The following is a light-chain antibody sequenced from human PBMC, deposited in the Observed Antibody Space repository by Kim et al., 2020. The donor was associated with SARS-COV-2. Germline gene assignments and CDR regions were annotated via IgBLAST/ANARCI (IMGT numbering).Light chain of an antibody. J-gene: IGLJ3*02. CDR2: AVS. Sequence: GKSLTISCTGTSSDVGRYNYVSWYQQDPGKAPKLLIYAVSLRPSGVPGRFSGSKSGNTASLTVSGLQAEDEGDYYCSSYAGTNSLLFGGGTQLTVL. CDR1: SSDVGRYNY. V-gene: IGLV2-8*01. CDR3: SSYAGTNSLL.